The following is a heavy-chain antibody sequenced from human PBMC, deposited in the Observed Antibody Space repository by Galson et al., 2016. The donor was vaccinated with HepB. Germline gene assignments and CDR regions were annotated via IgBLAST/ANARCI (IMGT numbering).Heavy chain of an antibody. D-gene: IGHD3-10*01. V-gene: IGHV3-11*01. CDR2: ISNTGNPI. CDR3: ATGSNYVIVPGSFEF. J-gene: IGHJ3*01. Sequence: SLRLSCAASGITFRDHYMSWIRQVPGKGLEWIAYISNTGNPIYYAASVKGRFTISRDNAKNSVFLQMNSLGADDTAPYYCATGSNYVIVPGSFEFWGQGTLVTVSS. CDR1: GITFRDHY.